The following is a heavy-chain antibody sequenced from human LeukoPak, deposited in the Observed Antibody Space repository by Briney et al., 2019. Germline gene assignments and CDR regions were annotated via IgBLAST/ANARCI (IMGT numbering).Heavy chain of an antibody. CDR2: ISWKSGSI. Sequence: GGSLRLSCAASGFTFDDYAMHWVRQAPGKGLEWVSGISWKSGSIGYADSVKGRFTISRDNAKNSLYLQMNSLRAKDTALYYWAKDNGRMGGCNLFDYWGQGTLVTVSS. V-gene: IGHV3-9*01. D-gene: IGHD4-23*01. CDR3: AKDNGRMGGCNLFDY. J-gene: IGHJ4*02. CDR1: GFTFDDYA.